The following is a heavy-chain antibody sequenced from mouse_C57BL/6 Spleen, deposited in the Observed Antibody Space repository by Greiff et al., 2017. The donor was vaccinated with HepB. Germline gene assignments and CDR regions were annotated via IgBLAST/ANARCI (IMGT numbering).Heavy chain of an antibody. CDR1: GFTFSDYG. D-gene: IGHD2-14*01. J-gene: IGHJ3*01. Sequence: EVKLVESGGGLVKPGGSLKLSCAASGFTFSDYGMHWVRQAPEKGLEWVAYISSGSSTIYYADTVKGRFTISRDNAKNTLFLQMTSLRSEDTAMYYCAGGRYLLVAYWGQGTLVTVSA. CDR2: ISSGSSTI. V-gene: IGHV5-17*01. CDR3: AGGRYLLVAY.